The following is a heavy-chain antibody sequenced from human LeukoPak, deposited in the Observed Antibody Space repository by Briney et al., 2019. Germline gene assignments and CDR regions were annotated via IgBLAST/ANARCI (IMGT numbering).Heavy chain of an antibody. CDR2: ISSSGSTT. CDR1: GFTFSIYE. V-gene: IGHV3-48*03. CDR3: ARENTMVRGVIPPHFDY. J-gene: IGHJ4*02. D-gene: IGHD3-10*01. Sequence: GGSLRLSCAASGFTFSIYEMNWVRQAPGKGLEWVSYISSSGSTTYYADSVKGRFTISRDNAKNSLYLQMNSLRAEDTAVYYRARENTMVRGVIPPHFDYWGQGTLVTVSS.